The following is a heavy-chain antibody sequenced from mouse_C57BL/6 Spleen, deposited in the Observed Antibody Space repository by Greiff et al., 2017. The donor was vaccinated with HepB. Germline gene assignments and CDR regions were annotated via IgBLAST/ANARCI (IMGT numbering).Heavy chain of an antibody. V-gene: IGHV1-55*01. CDR2: IYPGSGST. J-gene: IGHJ3*01. D-gene: IGHD2-4*01. Sequence: QVQLQQPGAELVKPGASVKMSCKASGYTFTSYWITWVKQRPGQGLEWIGDIYPGSGSTNYNEKFQSKATLTVDTSSSTAYMQLSSLTSEDSAVYYCARESYDYDGIWFAYWGQGTLVTVSA. CDR3: ARESYDYDGIWFAY. CDR1: GYTFTSYW.